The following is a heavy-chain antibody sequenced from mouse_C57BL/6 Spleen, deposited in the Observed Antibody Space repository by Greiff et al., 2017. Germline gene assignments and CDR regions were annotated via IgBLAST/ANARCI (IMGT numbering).Heavy chain of an antibody. CDR3: VRQAWILYSNYDYYAMDY. CDR2: IRSKSNNYAT. CDR1: GFSFNTYA. Sequence: EVQLVESGGGLVQPKGSLKLSCAASGFSFNTYAMNWVRQAPGKGLEWVARIRSKSNNYATYYADSVKDRFTISRDDTESMLYLQMNNMKTEETAMYYCVRQAWILYSNYDYYAMDYWGQGTSVTVSS. D-gene: IGHD2-5*01. J-gene: IGHJ4*01. V-gene: IGHV10-1*01.